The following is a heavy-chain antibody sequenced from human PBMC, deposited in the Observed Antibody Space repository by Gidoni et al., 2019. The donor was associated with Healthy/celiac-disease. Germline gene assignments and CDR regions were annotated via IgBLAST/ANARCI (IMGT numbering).Heavy chain of an antibody. D-gene: IGHD2-15*01. CDR3: ARVMGSGRIWWFDP. CDR1: GFPVSSNY. V-gene: IGHV3-66*02. J-gene: IGHJ5*02. Sequence: EVQLVESGGGLVQPGGSLRLSCSAPGFPVSSNYMRWVRHAPGKGLEWVSGIYSGGSTYYAGSVKGRFTISRDNSKNTLYLQMNSLRAEDTAVYYCARVMGSGRIWWFDPWGQGTLVTVSS. CDR2: IYSGGST.